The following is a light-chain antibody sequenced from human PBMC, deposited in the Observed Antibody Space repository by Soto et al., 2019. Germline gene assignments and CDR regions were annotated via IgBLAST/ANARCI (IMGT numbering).Light chain of an antibody. CDR2: DAS. Sequence: EIVLTQSPATLSLSPGERATLSCRASQSVSTYLAWYRQKPGQAPRLLIYDASNRATGIPARFSGSGSGADFTLTISNLEPEDFAVYYCQQRSNGLTFGGGTKVDIK. J-gene: IGKJ4*01. V-gene: IGKV3-11*01. CDR1: QSVSTY. CDR3: QQRSNGLT.